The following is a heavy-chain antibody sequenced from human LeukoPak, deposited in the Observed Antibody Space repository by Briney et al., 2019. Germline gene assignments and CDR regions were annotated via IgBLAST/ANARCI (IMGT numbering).Heavy chain of an antibody. V-gene: IGHV3-53*01. J-gene: IGHJ5*02. D-gene: IGHD4-17*01. CDR1: GFTVSSNY. CDR3: ARGTVTYIGGWFDP. Sequence: GGSLRLSCAASGFTVSSNYMSWVRQAPGKGLEWVSVIYSGGSTYYADSVKGRFTISRDNSKNTLYLQMNSLRAEDTAVYYCARGTVTYIGGWFDPWGQGTLVTVSS. CDR2: IYSGGST.